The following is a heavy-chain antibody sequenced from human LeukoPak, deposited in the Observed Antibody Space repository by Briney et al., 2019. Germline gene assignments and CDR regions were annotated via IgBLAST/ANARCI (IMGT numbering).Heavy chain of an antibody. CDR1: GFTFSSYS. Sequence: PGGSLRLSCAASGFTFSSYSMNWVRQAPGKGLEWVSSISSSSYIYYADSVKGRFTISRDNAKNSLYLQMNSLRAEDTAVYYCARDLATVTFAFDYWGQGTLVTVSS. CDR3: ARDLATVTFAFDY. CDR2: ISSSSYI. J-gene: IGHJ4*02. D-gene: IGHD4-17*01. V-gene: IGHV3-21*01.